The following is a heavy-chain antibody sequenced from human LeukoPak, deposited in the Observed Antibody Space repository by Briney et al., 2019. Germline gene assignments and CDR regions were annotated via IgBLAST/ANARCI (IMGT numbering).Heavy chain of an antibody. CDR1: GFTLSRYS. Sequence: GGSLRLSCAASGFTLSRYSMSWVRQAPGKGLEWVANIRHDGSEKYYVDSVEGRFTISRDNAKNSPYLQVNSLRAEDTAVYYCARGALNDSSGYFLDYWGQGTVVTVSS. V-gene: IGHV3-7*01. CDR3: ARGALNDSSGYFLDY. CDR2: IRHDGSEK. J-gene: IGHJ4*02. D-gene: IGHD3-22*01.